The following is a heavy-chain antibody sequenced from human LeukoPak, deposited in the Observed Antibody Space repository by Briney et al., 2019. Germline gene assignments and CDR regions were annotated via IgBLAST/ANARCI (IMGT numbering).Heavy chain of an antibody. CDR2: INHSGST. Sequence: PSETLSLTCAVYGGSFSGYYWSWIRHPPGKGLEWIGEINHSGSTNYNPSLKSRVTISVDTSKNQFSLKLSSVTAADTAVYYCARASQGLWFRYWFDPWGQGTLVTVSS. CDR1: GGSFSGYY. D-gene: IGHD3-10*01. J-gene: IGHJ5*02. V-gene: IGHV4-34*01. CDR3: ARASQGLWFRYWFDP.